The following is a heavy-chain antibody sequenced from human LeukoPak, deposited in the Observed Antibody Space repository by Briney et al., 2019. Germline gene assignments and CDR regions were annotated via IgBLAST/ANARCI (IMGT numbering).Heavy chain of an antibody. V-gene: IGHV3-7*04. J-gene: IGHJ4*02. CDR1: GFTFRSYW. CDR2: IKQDGGER. Sequence: GGSLRLSCAASGFTFRSYWMSWIRQAPGRGLEWVANIKQDGGERYYVDSVKGRFTISRDNAKNSLYLQMNSLRAEDTAVYYCTREYYYGSGSYYNGYWGQGTLVTVSS. CDR3: TREYYYGSGSYYNGY. D-gene: IGHD3-10*01.